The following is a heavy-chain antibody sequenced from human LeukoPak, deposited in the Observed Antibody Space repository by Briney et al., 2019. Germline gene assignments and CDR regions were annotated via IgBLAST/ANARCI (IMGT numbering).Heavy chain of an antibody. Sequence: SVKVSCKASGGTFSSDAISWVRQAPGQGLEWMGGIVPKLGTANYAQKFRGRVTITADESTTTVYMELSSLRSEDTAVYYCAREKGSWGVFDYWGQGTLVTVSS. J-gene: IGHJ4*02. D-gene: IGHD1-26*01. CDR2: IVPKLGTA. CDR1: GGTFSSDA. V-gene: IGHV1-69*01. CDR3: AREKGSWGVFDY.